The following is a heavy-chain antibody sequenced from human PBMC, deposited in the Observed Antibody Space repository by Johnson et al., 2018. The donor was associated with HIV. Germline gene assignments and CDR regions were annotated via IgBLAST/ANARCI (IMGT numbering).Heavy chain of an antibody. J-gene: IGHJ3*02. CDR2: IKQDGSEK. Sequence: VQLVESGGGLVQPGGSLRLSCAASGFTFSSYWMSWVRQAPGKGLEWVANIKQDGSEKYYVDSVKGRFTISRDNAKNSLYLQMNSLRAEDTAVYYCARETEYNWNYALDFDIWGQGTMVTVSS. D-gene: IGHD1-7*01. CDR3: ARETEYNWNYALDFDI. CDR1: GFTFSSYW. V-gene: IGHV3-7*05.